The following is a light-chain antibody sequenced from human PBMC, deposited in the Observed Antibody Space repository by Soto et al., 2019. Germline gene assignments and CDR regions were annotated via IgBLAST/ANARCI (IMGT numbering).Light chain of an antibody. V-gene: IGKV1-9*01. J-gene: IGKJ5*01. CDR3: QQLKSYTIT. CDR1: QGISTY. CDR2: AAS. Sequence: DIQLTESASFMSASVGDRVTITCWASQGISTYLAWYQQKPGKAPKLLIYAASTLQSGVPSRFSGSASGTEFTLTISSLQHEDFATYYCQQLKSYTITFGQGTRLEIK.